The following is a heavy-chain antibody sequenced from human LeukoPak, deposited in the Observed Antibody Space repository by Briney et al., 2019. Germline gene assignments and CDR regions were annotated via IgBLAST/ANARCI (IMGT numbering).Heavy chain of an antibody. D-gene: IGHD3-22*01. J-gene: IGHJ6*02. CDR2: INHSGST. CDR3: ARWSYDVQGPSRVGMREYYYYGMDV. Sequence: PSETLSLTCAVYGGSFSGYYWSWLRQPPGKGLEWLGEINHSGSTNSNPSLKSRVTMSVDTSKNQFSLKLSSVTAADTAVYYCARWSYDVQGPSRVGMREYYYYGMDVWGQGTTVTVSS. CDR1: GGSFSGYY. V-gene: IGHV4-34*10.